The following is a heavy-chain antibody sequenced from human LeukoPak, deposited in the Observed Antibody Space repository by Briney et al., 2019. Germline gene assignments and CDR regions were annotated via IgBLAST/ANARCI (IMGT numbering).Heavy chain of an antibody. D-gene: IGHD3-16*01. V-gene: IGHV3-23*01. CDR2: ISGSGGST. CDR1: GFTFSSYA. CDR3: AKGYYDYVWGSYFGY. J-gene: IGHJ4*02. Sequence: GGSLRLSCAASGFTFSSYAMSWVRQAPGKGLEWVSAISGSGGSTYYADSVKGRFTISRDNSKNTLYLQMNSLRAEDTAVYYCAKGYYDYVWGSYFGYWGLGTLVTVSS.